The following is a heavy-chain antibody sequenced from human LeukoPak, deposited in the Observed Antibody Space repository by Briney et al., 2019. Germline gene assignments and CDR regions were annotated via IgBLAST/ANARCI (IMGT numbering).Heavy chain of an antibody. J-gene: IGHJ6*02. V-gene: IGHV3-48*01. CDR1: GFTLSSYS. CDR2: ISSSSSTI. Sequence: GGPLRLSCAVSGFTLSSYSMNWVRQAPGKGLEWVSYISSSSSTIYYADSVKGRFTISRDNSKNTLYLQMNSLRAEDTAVYYCARDRIPAATGGYYYYGMDVWGQGTTVTVSS. CDR3: ARDRIPAATGGYYYYGMDV. D-gene: IGHD2-2*01.